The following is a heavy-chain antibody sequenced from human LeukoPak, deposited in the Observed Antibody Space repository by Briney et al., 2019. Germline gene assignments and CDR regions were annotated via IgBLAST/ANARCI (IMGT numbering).Heavy chain of an antibody. CDR1: GFTFTIHT. CDR2: TDGTNK. D-gene: IGHD2-21*01. Sequence: PGRSLRLSCAASGFTFTIHTVHWVRQAPGKGLEWVAVTDGTNKFYSDSVRGRFTISGDTSKNTVYLQMYSLRPEDTAMYYCAKDLIAGPPDHFDYWGQGTLVSVSS. V-gene: IGHV3-30-3*01. J-gene: IGHJ4*02. CDR3: AKDLIAGPPDHFDY.